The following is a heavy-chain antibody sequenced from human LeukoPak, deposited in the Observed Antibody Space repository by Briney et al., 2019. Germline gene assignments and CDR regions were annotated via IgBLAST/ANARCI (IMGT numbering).Heavy chain of an antibody. CDR2: ISDSGTGT. Sequence: PGGSLRLSCAASGFTFSNYAMRWVRQAPGKGLEWVSAISDSGTGTHYADSVKGRFTISRDNSKNTLYLQMNILRVEDTAVYYCAKDLYRSYGSGSYFEYWGQGTLVTVSS. CDR1: GFTFSNYA. V-gene: IGHV3-23*01. J-gene: IGHJ4*02. D-gene: IGHD3-10*01. CDR3: AKDLYRSYGSGSYFEY.